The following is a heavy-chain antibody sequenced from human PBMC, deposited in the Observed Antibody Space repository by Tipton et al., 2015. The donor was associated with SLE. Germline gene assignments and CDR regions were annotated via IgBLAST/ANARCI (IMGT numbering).Heavy chain of an antibody. D-gene: IGHD3-3*01. Sequence: TLSLTCSVSGDSVRTRYWNWIRQPAGQGLEWIGRVYVTGETSHNPSLESRLTISADTSQNQISLELNSLTAADTAVYYCARIRPGHGDPVDYWGPGLLVTVSS. V-gene: IGHV4-4*07. CDR1: GDSVRTRY. CDR3: ARIRPGHGDPVDY. J-gene: IGHJ4*02. CDR2: VYVTGET.